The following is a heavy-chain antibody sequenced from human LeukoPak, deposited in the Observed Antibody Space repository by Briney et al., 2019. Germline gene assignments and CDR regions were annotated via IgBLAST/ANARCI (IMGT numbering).Heavy chain of an antibody. CDR3: ASDFQSPSPYYSYGRAV. CDR1: GDSVSSNSAA. Sequence: SQTLSLTCAISGDSVSSNSAAWNWIRQSPSRGLEWLGRTYYRSKWHNDYAVSVKSRITINPDTSKNQFSLQLNSVTPEDTAVYYCASDFQSPSPYYSYGRAVGGKGPTVTVSS. J-gene: IGHJ6*04. CDR2: TYYRSKWHN. V-gene: IGHV6-1*01.